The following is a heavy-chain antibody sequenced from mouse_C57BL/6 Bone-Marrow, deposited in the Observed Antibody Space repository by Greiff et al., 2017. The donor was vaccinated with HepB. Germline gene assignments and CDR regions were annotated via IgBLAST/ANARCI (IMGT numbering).Heavy chain of an antibody. Sequence: EVKLMESGEGLVKPGGSLKLSCAASGFTFSSYAMSWVRQTPEKRLEWVAYISSGGDYIYYADTVKGRFTISRDKARNTLYLQMSSLKSEDTAMYYCTRGITGRLYYYAMDYWGQGTSVTVSS. CDR2: ISSGGDYI. V-gene: IGHV5-9-1*02. J-gene: IGHJ4*01. CDR3: TRGITGRLYYYAMDY. CDR1: GFTFSSYA. D-gene: IGHD3-3*01.